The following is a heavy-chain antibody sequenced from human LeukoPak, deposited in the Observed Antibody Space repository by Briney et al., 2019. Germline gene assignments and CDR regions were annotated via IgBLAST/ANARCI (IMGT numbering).Heavy chain of an antibody. D-gene: IGHD4-11*01. CDR3: ARTVITREYYYYGMDV. CDR1: GYTFTSYG. J-gene: IGHJ6*02. CDR2: ISAYNGNT. Sequence: ASVKVSCKASGYTFTSYGISWVRQAPGQGLEWMGWISAYNGNTNYAQKLQGRVTTTTDTSTSTAYMELRSLRSDDTAVYYCARTVITREYYYYGMDVWGQGTTVTVSS. V-gene: IGHV1-18*01.